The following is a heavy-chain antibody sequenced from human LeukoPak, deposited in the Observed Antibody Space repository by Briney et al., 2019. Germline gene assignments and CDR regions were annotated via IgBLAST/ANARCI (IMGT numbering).Heavy chain of an antibody. CDR2: IRDRGGDT. D-gene: IGHD3-16*02. CDR1: GFTFSSYA. V-gene: IGHV3-23*01. CDR3: AKTPFVVASPGHFDD. Sequence: GGSLRLSCAASGFTFSSYAMSWVRQAPGKGLEWVSSIRDRGGDTYYADSVKGRFTISRDNSKTTLYLQMNSLRAEDTAVYYCAKTPFVVASPGHFDDWGQGTLVTVSS. J-gene: IGHJ4*02.